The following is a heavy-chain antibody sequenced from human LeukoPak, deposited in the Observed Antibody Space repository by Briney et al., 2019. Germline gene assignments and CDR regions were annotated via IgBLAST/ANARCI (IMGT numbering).Heavy chain of an antibody. V-gene: IGHV3-48*01. D-gene: IGHD3-10*01. CDR2: ISSSSSTI. Sequence: AGGSLRLSCAASGLTFSSYSMNWVRQAPGKGLEWVSYISSSSSTIYYADSVKGRFTISRDNAKNSLYLQMNSLRAEDTAVYYCARFRLSGADYWGQGTLVTVSS. CDR1: GLTFSSYS. J-gene: IGHJ4*02. CDR3: ARFRLSGADY.